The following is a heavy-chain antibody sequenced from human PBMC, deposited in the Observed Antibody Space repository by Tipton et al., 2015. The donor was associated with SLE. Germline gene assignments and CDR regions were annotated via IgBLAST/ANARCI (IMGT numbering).Heavy chain of an antibody. J-gene: IGHJ4*02. CDR1: GFTFGDYA. D-gene: IGHD3-3*01. Sequence: SLRLSCTASGFTFGDYALSWVRHAPGKGLEWVGFIRSEGYGGTAEYGASVKDRFIISRDDSENTLYLQINSLKIEDTAAYYCTPRPPYYDFRRVYIVSHDYWGQGTVVIVSS. CDR2: IRSEGYGGTA. V-gene: IGHV3-49*04. CDR3: TPRPPYYDFRRVYIVSHDY.